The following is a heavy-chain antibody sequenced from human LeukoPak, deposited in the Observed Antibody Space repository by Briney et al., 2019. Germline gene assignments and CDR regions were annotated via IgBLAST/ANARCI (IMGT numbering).Heavy chain of an antibody. Sequence: PSETLSLTCTVSGYSISSGYYWGWIRQPPGKGLEWIGSIYHSGSTYYNPSLKSRVTISVDTSKNQFSLKLSSVTAADTAVYYCARRGDYDFWSGFQYYFDYWGQGTLVTVSS. CDR2: IYHSGST. CDR1: GYSISSGYY. J-gene: IGHJ4*02. V-gene: IGHV4-38-2*02. CDR3: ARRGDYDFWSGFQYYFDY. D-gene: IGHD3-3*01.